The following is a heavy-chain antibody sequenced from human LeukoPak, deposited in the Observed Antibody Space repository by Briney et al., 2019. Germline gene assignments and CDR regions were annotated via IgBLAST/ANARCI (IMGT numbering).Heavy chain of an antibody. D-gene: IGHD3-3*01. J-gene: IGHJ3*02. CDR2: IYYSGST. V-gene: IGHV4-39*01. CDR1: GGSISSSSYY. Sequence: SEALSLTCTVSGGSISSSSYYWGWIRQPSGKGLEWLGSIYYSGSTYYNPSLKSRVTISVDTSKNQFSLKLSSVTAADTAVYYCARPRDYDFWSGSPSWSDAFDIWGQGTMVTVSS. CDR3: ARPRDYDFWSGSPSWSDAFDI.